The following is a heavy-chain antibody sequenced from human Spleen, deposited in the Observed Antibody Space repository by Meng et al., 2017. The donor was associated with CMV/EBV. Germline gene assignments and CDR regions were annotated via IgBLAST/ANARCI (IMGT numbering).Heavy chain of an antibody. Sequence: QGRRGESGAGVKKPWASVKVSCKASGSTFTGYYMHWVRQAPGQGLEWMGWINPNSGGTNYAQKFQGRVTMTRDTSISTAYMELSRLRSDDTAVYYCATLDILTGYYSLDYWGQGTLVTVSS. CDR3: ATLDILTGYYSLDY. CDR1: GSTFTGYY. CDR2: INPNSGGT. D-gene: IGHD3-9*01. V-gene: IGHV1-2*02. J-gene: IGHJ4*02.